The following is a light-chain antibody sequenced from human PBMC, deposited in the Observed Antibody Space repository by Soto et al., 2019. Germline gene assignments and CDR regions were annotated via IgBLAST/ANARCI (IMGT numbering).Light chain of an antibody. CDR1: QSVSSSY. V-gene: IGKV3-20*01. CDR3: QQNGSSPLT. J-gene: IGKJ4*01. Sequence: EIVLTQSPGTLSLSPGERATLSCRASQSVSSSYLAWYQQKPGQAPRLLIYGASSRATGIPDRFSGSGSGTDFTLTISRLEPEDFAVYYCQQNGSSPLTFGGGTKEEIK. CDR2: GAS.